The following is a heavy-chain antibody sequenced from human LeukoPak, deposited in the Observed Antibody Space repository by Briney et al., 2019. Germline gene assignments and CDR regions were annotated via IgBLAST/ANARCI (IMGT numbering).Heavy chain of an antibody. CDR2: INHSGST. CDR1: GFNFRTYD. Sequence: LRLSCAASGFNFRTYDMNWIRQPPGKGLEWIGEINHSGSTNYNPSLKSRVTISVDTSKNQFSLKLSSVTAADTAVYYCARGRSGRRVVVAAKSPFDYWGQGTLVTVSS. CDR3: ARGRSGRRVVVAAKSPFDY. V-gene: IGHV4-34*01. J-gene: IGHJ4*02. D-gene: IGHD2-15*01.